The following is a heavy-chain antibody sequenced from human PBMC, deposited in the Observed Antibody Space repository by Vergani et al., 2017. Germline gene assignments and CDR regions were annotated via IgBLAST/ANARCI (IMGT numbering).Heavy chain of an antibody. Sequence: VQLVESGGGLVQPGGSLRLSCAASGFTFSDYYMSWIRQAPGKGLEWVSYISSSSSYTNYADSVKGRFTISRDNAKNSLYLQMNSLRAEDTAVYYCARYGLEQPYYFDYWGQGTLVTVSS. J-gene: IGHJ4*02. CDR1: GFTFSDYY. D-gene: IGHD1/OR15-1a*01. CDR3: ARYGLEQPYYFDY. V-gene: IGHV3-11*05. CDR2: ISSSSSYT.